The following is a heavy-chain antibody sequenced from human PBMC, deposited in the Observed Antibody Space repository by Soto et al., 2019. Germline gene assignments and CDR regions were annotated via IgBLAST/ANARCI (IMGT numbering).Heavy chain of an antibody. Sequence: PGGSLRLSCAASGFTFSGNWMHWVRQVPGKGLVWVARIEGDASRTRYADSVKGRFTISRHNSKNTLYLQMNSLRAEDTAVYYCARSPDLWFGHTYYYYGMDVWGQGTTVTVSS. CDR2: IEGDASRT. V-gene: IGHV3-74*01. CDR1: GFTFSGNW. J-gene: IGHJ6*02. CDR3: ARSPDLWFGHTYYYYGMDV. D-gene: IGHD3-10*01.